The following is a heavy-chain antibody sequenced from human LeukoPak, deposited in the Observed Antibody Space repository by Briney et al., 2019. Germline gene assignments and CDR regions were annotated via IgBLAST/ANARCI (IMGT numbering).Heavy chain of an antibody. V-gene: IGHV3-21*01. CDR3: ASYSSSAY. Sequence: GGSLRLSCAASGFTFSSHSMNWVPQAPGKGLEWVSSISSSSSYIYYADSVKGRFTISRDNAMNSLYLQMNSLRAEDTAVYYCASYSSSAYWGQGTLVTVSS. D-gene: IGHD6-13*01. CDR1: GFTFSSHS. CDR2: ISSSSSYI. J-gene: IGHJ4*02.